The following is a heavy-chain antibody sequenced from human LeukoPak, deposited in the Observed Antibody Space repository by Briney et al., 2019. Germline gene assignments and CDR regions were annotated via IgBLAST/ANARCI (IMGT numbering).Heavy chain of an antibody. V-gene: IGHV3-30*01. CDR2: ISYDGSNK. J-gene: IGHJ6*03. Sequence: GGSLRLSCAASRFTFSSYAMHWVRQAPGKGLEWVAVISYDGSNKFYADSVKGRFTISRDDSKNTLFLQMNSLRAEDTAVYYCARDRALYCSSTSCPYYYYYYMDVWGKGTTVTVSS. D-gene: IGHD2-2*01. CDR1: RFTFSSYA. CDR3: ARDRALYCSSTSCPYYYYYYMDV.